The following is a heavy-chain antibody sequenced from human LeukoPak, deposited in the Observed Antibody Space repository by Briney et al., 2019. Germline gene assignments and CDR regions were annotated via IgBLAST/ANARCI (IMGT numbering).Heavy chain of an antibody. V-gene: IGHV3-53*01. CDR2: IYSGGST. D-gene: IGHD3-22*01. J-gene: IGHJ4*02. CDR1: GGTFSSYA. Sequence: ASVTVSCKASGGTFSSYAISWVRQAPGKGLEWVSVIYSGGSTYYADSVKGRFTISRDNSKNTLYLQMNSLRAEDTAVYYCARDYYDSSGYLYHFDYWGQGTLVTVSS. CDR3: ARDYYDSSGYLYHFDY.